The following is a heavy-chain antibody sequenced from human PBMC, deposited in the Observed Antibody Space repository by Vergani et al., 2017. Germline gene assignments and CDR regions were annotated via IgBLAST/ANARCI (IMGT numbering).Heavy chain of an antibody. Sequence: QVQLVQSGAEVKKPGASVKVSCKASGYTFTSYYMHWVRQAPGQGLEWMGIINPSGGSTSYAQKFQGRVTMTSDTSTSTVYMELSSLRSEDTAVYYCATPTRQKNYYGSGSYWDYYGMDVWGQGTTVTVSS. V-gene: IGHV1-46*01. CDR2: INPSGGST. CDR3: ATPTRQKNYYGSGSYWDYYGMDV. CDR1: GYTFTSYY. D-gene: IGHD3-10*01. J-gene: IGHJ6*02.